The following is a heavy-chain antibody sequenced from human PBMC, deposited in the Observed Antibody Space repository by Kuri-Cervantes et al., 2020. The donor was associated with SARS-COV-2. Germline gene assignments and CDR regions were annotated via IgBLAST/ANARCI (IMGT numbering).Heavy chain of an antibody. Sequence: GESLKISCTASGFTFNNYAMRWVRQAPGKGLEWAAVISSDGGNKYYADSVRGRFTISRDNSKNTLYLRLNTLRAEDTAVYHCAREYVYDTTGYFYWYFDLWGRGTLVTVSS. J-gene: IGHJ2*01. V-gene: IGHV3-30-3*01. CDR2: ISSDGGNK. D-gene: IGHD3-22*01. CDR1: GFTFNNYA. CDR3: AREYVYDTTGYFYWYFDL.